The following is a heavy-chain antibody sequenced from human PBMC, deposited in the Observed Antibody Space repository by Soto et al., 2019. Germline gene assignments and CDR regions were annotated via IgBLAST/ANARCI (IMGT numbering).Heavy chain of an antibody. J-gene: IGHJ5*02. CDR2: LIPYNGDT. CDR1: GYTFTSYC. CDR3: VRDASSGYRGWWDP. D-gene: IGHD5-18*01. V-gene: IGHV1-18*01. Sequence: GASVKGSCKASGYTFTSYCISWVLQAPGQGLEWMGLLIPYNGDTIYAQKFQGRVILTTDTATSTAYMELGSLRSDDTAVYYCVRDASSGYRGWWDPWGQGHLVPACS.